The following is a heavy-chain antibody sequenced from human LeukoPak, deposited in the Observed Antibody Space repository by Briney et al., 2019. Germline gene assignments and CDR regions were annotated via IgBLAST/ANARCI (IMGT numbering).Heavy chain of an antibody. V-gene: IGHV4-39*01. CDR1: GGSISSSSYY. CDR2: IYYSGST. Sequence: SETLSLTCTVSGGSISSSSYYWDWIRQPRGKGLEWIGSIYYSGSTYYNPSLKSRVTISVDTSKNQFSLKLSSVTAADTAVYYCARLAYCSSTSCYFFDYWGQGTLFTVSS. CDR3: ARLAYCSSTSCYFFDY. J-gene: IGHJ4*02. D-gene: IGHD2-2*01.